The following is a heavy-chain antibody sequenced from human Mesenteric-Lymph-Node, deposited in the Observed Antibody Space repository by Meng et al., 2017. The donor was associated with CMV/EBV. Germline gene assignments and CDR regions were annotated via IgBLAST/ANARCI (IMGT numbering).Heavy chain of an antibody. CDR3: AREIVGATGYFDY. CDR2: IYYSGST. V-gene: IGHV4-39*07. J-gene: IGHJ4*02. D-gene: IGHD1-26*01. Sequence: SQTLSLTCTVSGGSISSSSYYWGWIRQPPGKGLEWIGSIYYSGSTYYNPSLKSRVTISVDTSKNQFSPKLSSVTAADTAVYYCAREIVGATGYFDYWGQGTLVTVSS. CDR1: GGSISSSSYY.